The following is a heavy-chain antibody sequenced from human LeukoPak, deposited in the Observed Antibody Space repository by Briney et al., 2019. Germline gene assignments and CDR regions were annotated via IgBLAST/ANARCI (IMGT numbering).Heavy chain of an antibody. CDR3: VRDRETTVTTLDF. J-gene: IGHJ4*02. V-gene: IGHV3-74*03. CDR2: ISGDGSST. CDR1: GFIFSSYW. D-gene: IGHD4-11*01. Sequence: PGGSLRLSCAASGFIFSSYWMHWVRQVPGKRQVWVSRISGDGSSTTYAASVKGRFTISRTNAKNTPYLQMTRLRAEDTSVYYCVRDRETTVTTLDFWGQGTVVTVSS.